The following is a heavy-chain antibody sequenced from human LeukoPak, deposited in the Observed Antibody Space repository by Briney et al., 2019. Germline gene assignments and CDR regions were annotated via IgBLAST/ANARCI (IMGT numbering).Heavy chain of an antibody. CDR1: EFLFSNYW. CDR2: IDSDGSPT. D-gene: IGHD3-3*01. CDR3: VRENRQFWSVGAFDV. Sequence: QPGGSLRLSCAASEFLFSNYWMHWVRQVPGEGPVWVSRIDSDGSPTTYAASVEGRFTISRDNARNTLYLEMSYLRAEDTAIYYCVRENRQFWSVGAFDVWGQGTTVTVSS. J-gene: IGHJ6*02. V-gene: IGHV3-74*01.